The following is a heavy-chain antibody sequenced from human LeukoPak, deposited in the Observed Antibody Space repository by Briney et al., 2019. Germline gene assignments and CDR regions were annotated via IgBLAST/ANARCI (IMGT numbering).Heavy chain of an antibody. D-gene: IGHD3-3*01. V-gene: IGHV1-3*04. Sequence: GASVKVSCKASGFTFTNYAMHWVRQAPGQGLEWMGWINTGNGDTKYSQNFQDRVTITRDTSASTAFLELSSLTSEDTAVYYCAREGDYDFLSGYYNPRGFDYWGQGTLVTVSS. CDR2: INTGNGDT. CDR3: AREGDYDFLSGYYNPRGFDY. J-gene: IGHJ4*02. CDR1: GFTFTNYA.